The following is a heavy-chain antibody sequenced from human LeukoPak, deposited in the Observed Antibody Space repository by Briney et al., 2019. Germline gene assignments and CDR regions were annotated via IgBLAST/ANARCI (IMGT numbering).Heavy chain of an antibody. V-gene: IGHV1-24*01. Sequence: SVNVSCKVSEYTLTELSMHWVRQAPGKGLEWLGGFDPEDGEIIYAQKFQGRVTMSDDTSTDTAYMELGSLRSDDTAVYYCAADRGDYSGSYWTAFDIWGQGTMVTVSS. CDR2: FDPEDGEI. CDR3: AADRGDYSGSYWTAFDI. CDR1: EYTLTELS. J-gene: IGHJ3*02. D-gene: IGHD1-26*01.